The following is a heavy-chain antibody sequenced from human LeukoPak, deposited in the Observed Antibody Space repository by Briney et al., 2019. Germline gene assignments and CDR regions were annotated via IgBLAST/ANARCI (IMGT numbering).Heavy chain of an antibody. CDR3: ARKIPCSGGSCYPINI. D-gene: IGHD2-15*01. V-gene: IGHV4-34*01. J-gene: IGHJ3*02. CDR2: INHSGST. CDR1: GGSFSSYY. Sequence: SETLSLTCAVYGGSFSSYYWSWIRQPPGKGLEWIGEINHSGSTNYNPSLKSRVTISVDTSKNQFSLKLSSVTAADTAVYYCARKIPCSGGSCYPINIWGQGTMVTVSS.